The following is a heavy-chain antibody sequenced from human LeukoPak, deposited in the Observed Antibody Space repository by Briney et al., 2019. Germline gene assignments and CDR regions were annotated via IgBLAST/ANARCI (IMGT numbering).Heavy chain of an antibody. CDR2: ISDSGGST. V-gene: IGHV3-23*01. J-gene: IGHJ4*02. CDR3: AKDEYSSSRVTRYYFDY. D-gene: IGHD6-13*01. CDR1: GLTFSNYA. Sequence: GGSLRLSCAASGLTFSNYAMSWVRQAPGKGLEWVSGISDSGGSTYYADSVKGRFTISRDNSKNTLYLQMNSLRAEDTAVYYCAKDEYSSSRVTRYYFDYWGQGTLVTVSS.